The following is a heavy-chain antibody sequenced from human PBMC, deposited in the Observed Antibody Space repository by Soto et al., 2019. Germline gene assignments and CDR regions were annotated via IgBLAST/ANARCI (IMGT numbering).Heavy chain of an antibody. CDR1: GYSFTSYW. D-gene: IGHD3-3*01. Sequence: PGESLKISCKGSGYSFTSYWIGWVRQMPGKGLEWMGIIYPGDSDTRYSPSFQGQVTISADKSISTAYLQWSSLKASDTAMYYCARLNYDSWSGYYTGEAIYYYGMDVWGQGTTVTVSS. V-gene: IGHV5-51*01. CDR2: IYPGDSDT. CDR3: ARLNYDSWSGYYTGEAIYYYGMDV. J-gene: IGHJ6*02.